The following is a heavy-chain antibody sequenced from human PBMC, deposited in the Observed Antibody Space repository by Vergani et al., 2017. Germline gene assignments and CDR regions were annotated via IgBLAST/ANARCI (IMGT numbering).Heavy chain of an antibody. CDR1: GGSFSGYY. CDR2: INHSGST. CDR3: ASSIAAAGTFASAQAFDY. J-gene: IGHJ4*02. D-gene: IGHD6-13*01. Sequence: QVQLQQWGAGLLKPSETLSLTCAVYGGSFSGYYWSWIRQSPGKGLEWIGEINHSGSTTYNPSLKSRVTISVDTSKNQFSLKLSSVTAADTDVYYCASSIAAAGTFASAQAFDYWGQGTLVTVSS. V-gene: IGHV4-34*01.